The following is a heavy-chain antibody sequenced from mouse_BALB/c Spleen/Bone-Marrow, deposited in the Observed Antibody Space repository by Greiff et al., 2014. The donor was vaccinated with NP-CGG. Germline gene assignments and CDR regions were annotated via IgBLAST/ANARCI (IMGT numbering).Heavy chain of an antibody. CDR3: TTGTRFAY. Sequence: QVQLQQPGAELVRPGASVKLSCKASGYTFTSYWINWVKQRPGQGLEWIGNIYPSDSYTNYNQKFKDKATLTVDKSSSTAYMQLSSPTSEDSAVYYWTTGTRFAYWGQGTLVTVSA. J-gene: IGHJ3*01. D-gene: IGHD4-1*01. CDR2: IYPSDSYT. CDR1: GYTFTSYW. V-gene: IGHV1-69*02.